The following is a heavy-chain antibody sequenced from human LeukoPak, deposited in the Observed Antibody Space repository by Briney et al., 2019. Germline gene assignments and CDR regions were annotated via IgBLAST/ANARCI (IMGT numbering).Heavy chain of an antibody. J-gene: IGHJ6*02. Sequence: SETLSLTCTVSGGSISSYYWSWIRQPAGKGLEWIGRIYTSGSTNYNPSLKSRVTMSVDTSKNQFSLKLSSVTAAVTAVYYCAGLRWLGSGYYYYGMDVWGQGTTVTVSS. CDR2: IYTSGST. V-gene: IGHV4-4*07. CDR3: AGLRWLGSGYYYYGMDV. D-gene: IGHD6-19*01. CDR1: GGSISSYY.